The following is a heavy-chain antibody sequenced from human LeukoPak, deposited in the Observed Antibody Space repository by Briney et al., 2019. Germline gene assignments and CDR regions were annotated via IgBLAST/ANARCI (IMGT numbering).Heavy chain of an antibody. V-gene: IGHV3-23*01. D-gene: IGHD1-26*01. CDR2: ITGSGGTT. CDR3: APSMGATWY. CDR1: GFTFSTYA. J-gene: IGHJ4*02. Sequence: GGSLRLSCAVSGFTFSTYAMTWVRQAPGKGLEWVSGITGSGGTTYYADSVKGRFTISRDNSKNTLYLQMNCLRAEDTAVYYCAPSMGATWYWGQGTLVTVSS.